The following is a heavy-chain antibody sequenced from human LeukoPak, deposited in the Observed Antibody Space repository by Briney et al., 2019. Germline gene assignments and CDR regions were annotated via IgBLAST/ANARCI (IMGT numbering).Heavy chain of an antibody. V-gene: IGHV3-74*01. CDR1: GFTFSSYW. Sequence: PGGSLRLSCAASGFTFSSYWMHWVRQAPGKGLLWVSRINSDGSSTSYADSVKGRFTISRDNAKNTLYLQMSSLRAEDTAVYYCARVVRIGWFDPWGQGTLVTVSS. CDR2: INSDGSST. D-gene: IGHD3-10*01. CDR3: ARVVRIGWFDP. J-gene: IGHJ5*02.